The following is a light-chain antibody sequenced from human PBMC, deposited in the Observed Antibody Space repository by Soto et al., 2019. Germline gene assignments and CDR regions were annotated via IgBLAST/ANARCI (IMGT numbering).Light chain of an antibody. J-gene: IGKJ1*01. CDR1: QGISTY. CDR2: AAS. Sequence: DIQITHSPSSLSASVGDRVTITCRGSQGISTYLNWYQQKPGKAPKLLIYAASSLQSGVPSRFSGSGSETDFTLTISSLQPEDFATYSCQQSYSTTWTLGQGTKVDIK. CDR3: QQSYSTTWT. V-gene: IGKV1-39*01.